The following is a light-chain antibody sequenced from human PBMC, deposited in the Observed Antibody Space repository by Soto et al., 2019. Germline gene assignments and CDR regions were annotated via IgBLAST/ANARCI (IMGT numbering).Light chain of an antibody. CDR2: AAT. J-gene: IGKJ5*01. Sequence: DIQMTQSPSSLAASVGDRVTITCRASQVMSSWLVWYQQKPGHAPKLLIYAATNLQSGVPSRFSGSASGTEFTLTISNVQPEDFATYYCQQYDNLPSFGQGSRLEIK. CDR1: QVMSSW. CDR3: QQYDNLPS. V-gene: IGKV1-12*02.